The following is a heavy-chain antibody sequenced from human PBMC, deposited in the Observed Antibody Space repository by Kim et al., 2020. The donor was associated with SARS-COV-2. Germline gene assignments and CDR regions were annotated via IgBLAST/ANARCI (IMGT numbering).Heavy chain of an antibody. CDR2: ILQQRGSEK. Sequence: GGSLRLSCETSGFSFNYYWMTWVRQAPGKGLEWVANILQQRGSEKNYVDSVKGRFTISADNTKNSVFLQMDSLRVEDTAVYYCVRGRGRFDPWVQGTLVT. CDR3: VRGRGRFDP. CDR1: GFSFNYYW. J-gene: IGHJ5*02. V-gene: IGHV3-7*04. D-gene: IGHD5-12*01.